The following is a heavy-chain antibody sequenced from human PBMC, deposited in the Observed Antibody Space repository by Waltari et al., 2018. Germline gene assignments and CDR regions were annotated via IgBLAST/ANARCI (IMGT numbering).Heavy chain of an antibody. Sequence: EVQLVESGGGLVKPGGSLRLSCAASGFTFSSYSLHWVRQAPGKGLEWVSSISSSSSYIYYADSVKGRFTISRDNAKNSLYLQMNSLRAEDTAVYYCARGGSRASFDYWGQGTLVTVSS. D-gene: IGHD1-26*01. CDR2: ISSSSSYI. J-gene: IGHJ4*02. CDR3: ARGGSRASFDY. V-gene: IGHV3-21*01. CDR1: GFTFSSYS.